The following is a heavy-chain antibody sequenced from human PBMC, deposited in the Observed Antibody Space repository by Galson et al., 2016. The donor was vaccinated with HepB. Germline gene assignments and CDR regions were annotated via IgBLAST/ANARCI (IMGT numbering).Heavy chain of an antibody. CDR2: IYWDDDK. V-gene: IGHV2-5*02. Sequence: PALVKPTQTLTLTCSFSGFSLSTHGVAVAWIRQPPGKALEWLSIIYWDDDKRYSASLKGRVSISKDTFENRVVLTMTDIDPVDTATYYCAHSSSGWFTKLDYWGQGTVVTVSS. J-gene: IGHJ4*02. CDR3: AHSSSGWFTKLDY. CDR1: GFSLSTHGVA. D-gene: IGHD6-19*01.